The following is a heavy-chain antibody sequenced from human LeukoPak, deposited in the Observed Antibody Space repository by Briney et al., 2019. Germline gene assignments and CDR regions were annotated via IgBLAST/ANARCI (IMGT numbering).Heavy chain of an antibody. D-gene: IGHD3-10*01. V-gene: IGHV3-23*01. CDR3: TNDHFGSGSWDY. CDR2: ISEGDGSTI. Sequence: PGGSLRLSCAASGFAFSNYVISWVRQAPGKGLEWVSVISEGDGSTIFYADSVKGRFIISRDNSKNTVYLQMNNLRPEDTAVYYCTNDHFGSGSWDYWGQGTLVTVSS. J-gene: IGHJ4*02. CDR1: GFAFSNYV.